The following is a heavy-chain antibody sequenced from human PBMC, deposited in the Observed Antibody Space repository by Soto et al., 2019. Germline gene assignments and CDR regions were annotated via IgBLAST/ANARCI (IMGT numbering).Heavy chain of an antibody. V-gene: IGHV1-58*01. Sequence: GASVKVSCKASGFTFTSPAVQWVRQARGQRLEWIGWIVVGSGNTNYAQKFQERVTITRDMSTSTAYMELSSLRSEDTAVYYCAALYDSSGLPIDYWGQGTLVTVSS. CDR3: AALYDSSGLPIDY. CDR1: GFTFTSPA. D-gene: IGHD3-22*01. CDR2: IVVGSGNT. J-gene: IGHJ4*02.